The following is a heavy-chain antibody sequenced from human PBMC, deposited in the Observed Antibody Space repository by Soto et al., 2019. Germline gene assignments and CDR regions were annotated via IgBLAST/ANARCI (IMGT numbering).Heavy chain of an antibody. CDR3: ARDLLYRAVFEI. J-gene: IGHJ3*02. CDR1: GGSLTSNGYY. Sequence: QVHLQESGPGLVKPSQTLSLTCTVSGGSLTSNGYYWSWIRQRPEKGLEWLGYIYYSGTTHFNPSLKSRLSISMDTSNNQFSLNLTSVTVADTAVYFCARDLLYRAVFEIWGQGTLVTVSA. CDR2: IYYSGTT. V-gene: IGHV4-31*03. D-gene: IGHD3-3*01.